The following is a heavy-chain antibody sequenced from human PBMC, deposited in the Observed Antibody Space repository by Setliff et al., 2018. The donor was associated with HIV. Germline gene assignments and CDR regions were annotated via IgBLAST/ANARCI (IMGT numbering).Heavy chain of an antibody. CDR3: ARVDCSGTSCYRDSYYYMDV. CDR2: IYHSGST. V-gene: IGHV4-4*02. J-gene: IGHJ6*03. D-gene: IGHD2-2*01. Sequence: ASETLSLTCAVSGGSISSDNWWSWVRQPPGKGLEWIGEIYHSGSTNYNPSLKSRVTISVDTSKNQFSLNLSSVTAVDTAVYYCARVDCSGTSCYRDSYYYMDVWGKGTTVTVSS. CDR1: GGSISSDNW.